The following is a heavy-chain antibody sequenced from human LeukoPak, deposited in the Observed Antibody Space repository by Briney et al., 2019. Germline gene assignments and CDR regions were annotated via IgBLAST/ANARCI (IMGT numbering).Heavy chain of an antibody. J-gene: IGHJ4*02. V-gene: IGHV5-51*01. CDR1: GSSFTSYW. CDR3: ARRNRGQDGYSPHFDV. Sequence: GESLKISCNGSGSSFTSYWIGWVRQMPEEGLEWMGIIYPGDSATRYSPSFEGQVTISADKSISTAYLQWSSLKASDTAMYYCARRNRGQDGYSPHFDVWGQGTLVTVSS. CDR2: IYPGDSAT. D-gene: IGHD5-24*01.